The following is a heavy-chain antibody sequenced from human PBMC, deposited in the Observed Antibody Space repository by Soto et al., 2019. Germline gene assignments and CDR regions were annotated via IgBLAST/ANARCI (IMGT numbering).Heavy chain of an antibody. CDR2: INHSGST. Sequence: SETLSLTCAVYGGSFSGYYWSWIRQPPGKGLEWIGEINHSGSTNYNPSLKSRVTISVDTSKNQFSLKLSSVTAADTAVYYCARGRFDYGAFDYWGQGTRVTFSS. D-gene: IGHD4-17*01. CDR1: GGSFSGYY. V-gene: IGHV4-34*01. J-gene: IGHJ4*02. CDR3: ARGRFDYGAFDY.